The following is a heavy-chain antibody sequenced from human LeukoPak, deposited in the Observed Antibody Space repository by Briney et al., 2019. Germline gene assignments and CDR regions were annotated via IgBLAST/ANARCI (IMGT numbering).Heavy chain of an antibody. J-gene: IGHJ5*02. CDR3: ARAPYSGYDYPWFDP. V-gene: IGHV1-2*02. CDR2: IYPNRGGT. D-gene: IGHD5-12*01. Sequence: ASVKVSCKGSGYTFTDYYMHWVRQAPGQGLEWMGWIYPNRGGTNYAQKFQGRVTMTRDTSINTAYMELSRLRSDDTAVYYCARAPYSGYDYPWFDPWGQGTLVTVSS. CDR1: GYTFTDYY.